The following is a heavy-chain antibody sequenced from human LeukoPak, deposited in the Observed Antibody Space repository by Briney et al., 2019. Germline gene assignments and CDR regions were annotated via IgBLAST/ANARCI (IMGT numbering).Heavy chain of an antibody. CDR3: VREESGGYFDY. Sequence: ASVKVSCKSSGFTFTNYLLHWVRQAPGQGLEWVGRIAPSVDTTNYAQRFRDRVTMTRDTSTSTVYMELSSLRSEDTAVYYCVREESGGYFDYWGRGTLVTVSS. D-gene: IGHD2-8*02. CDR2: IAPSVDTT. CDR1: GFTFTNYL. J-gene: IGHJ4*02. V-gene: IGHV1-46*01.